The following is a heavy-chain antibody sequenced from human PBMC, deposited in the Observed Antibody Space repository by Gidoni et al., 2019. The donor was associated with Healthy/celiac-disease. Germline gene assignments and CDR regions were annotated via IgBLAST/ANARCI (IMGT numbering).Heavy chain of an antibody. CDR1: GGSISSSSYY. D-gene: IGHD3-16*01. Sequence: QLQLQESGPGLVKPSETLSLTCTVSGGSISSSSYYWGWIRQPPGKGLEWIGSIYYSGSTYYNPSLKIRVTISVDTSKNQFSLKLSSVTAADTAVYYCARHTDSYDYHPPYYGMDVWGQGTTVTVSS. CDR2: IYYSGST. CDR3: ARHTDSYDYHPPYYGMDV. V-gene: IGHV4-39*01. J-gene: IGHJ6*02.